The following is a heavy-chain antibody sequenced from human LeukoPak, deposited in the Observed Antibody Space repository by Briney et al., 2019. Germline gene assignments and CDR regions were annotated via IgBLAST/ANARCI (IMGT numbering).Heavy chain of an antibody. Sequence: SETLSLTCTVSGVSISSSSYYWGWIRPPPGQGLEWIGSIYYSRSTYYNPSLKSRVTISVDTSKTQSSLKLSAVTAADTVVYYCTRQPGIAAPQASYWGQGTLVTVSS. CDR3: TRQPGIAAPQASY. D-gene: IGHD6-13*01. CDR2: IYYSRST. V-gene: IGHV4-39*01. J-gene: IGHJ4*02. CDR1: GVSISSSSYY.